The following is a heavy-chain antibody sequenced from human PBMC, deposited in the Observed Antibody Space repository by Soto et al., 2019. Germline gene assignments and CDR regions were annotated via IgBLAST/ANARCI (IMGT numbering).Heavy chain of an antibody. J-gene: IGHJ4*02. CDR2: ISYDGSKK. V-gene: IGHV3-30*18. D-gene: IGHD3-10*01. CDR3: VKDRVESGLGEIDY. Sequence: QVQLVESGGGVVQPGRSLRLSCAASGFSFSNNGMHWGRQAPGKGLEWVAIISYDGSKKYYADSVKGRFTISRDNSKNTLYLQMNSLRVEDMAVYYCVKDRVESGLGEIDYWGKGTLVTVSS. CDR1: GFSFSNNG.